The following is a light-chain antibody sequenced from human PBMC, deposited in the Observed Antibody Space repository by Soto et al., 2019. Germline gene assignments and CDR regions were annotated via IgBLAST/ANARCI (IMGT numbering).Light chain of an antibody. CDR2: KVS. Sequence: DVVMTQSPLSLPVTLGQPASISCRSSQSLVYSDGNTYLTWFQQRPGQSPRSLIFKVSKRVSGVPDRFSGSGSGTDFTLKISRVEAEDIGVYYCMQGTHWPYTFGQGTKLEI. V-gene: IGKV2-30*01. CDR1: QSLVYSDGNTY. CDR3: MQGTHWPYT. J-gene: IGKJ2*01.